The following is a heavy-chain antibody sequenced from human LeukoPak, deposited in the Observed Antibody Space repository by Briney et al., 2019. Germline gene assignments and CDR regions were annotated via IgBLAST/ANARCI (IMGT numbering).Heavy chain of an antibody. Sequence: GGSLRLSCAASGFTFSSYAMSWVRQVPGKGLEWVGRIRRKTDGETTDHAAPVKGRFTISRDDSKNTLYLQMNSLKTEDTAVYYCVTDLVIKGYFDYWGQGALVTVSS. CDR3: VTDLVIKGYFDY. J-gene: IGHJ4*02. CDR2: IRRKTDGETT. D-gene: IGHD2-21*01. CDR1: GFTFSSYA. V-gene: IGHV3-15*01.